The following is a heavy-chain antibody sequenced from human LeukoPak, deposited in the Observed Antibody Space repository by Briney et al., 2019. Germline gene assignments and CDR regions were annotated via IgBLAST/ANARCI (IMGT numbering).Heavy chain of an antibody. CDR2: IIPIFGTA. CDR3: ARGGLERLEDAFDI. D-gene: IGHD1-1*01. CDR1: GGTFSSYA. J-gene: IGHJ3*02. Sequence: GSSVKVSCKASGGTFSSYAISWVRQAPGQGLEWMGGIIPIFGTANYAQKFQGRVTITADESTSTAYMELSSLRSEDTAVYYCARGGLERLEDAFDIWGQGTMVTVSS. V-gene: IGHV1-69*01.